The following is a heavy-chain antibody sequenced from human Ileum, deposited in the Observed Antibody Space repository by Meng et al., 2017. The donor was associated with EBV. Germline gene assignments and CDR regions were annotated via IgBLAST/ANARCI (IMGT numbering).Heavy chain of an antibody. J-gene: IGHJ4*02. CDR1: GGSISSSNW. D-gene: IGHD6-19*01. Sequence: QGEVQEAGPRRSKPSGTLSPTCAGSGGSISSSNWWSWVRQPPGKGLEWIGEIYHSGSTNYNPSLKSRVTISVDKSKNQFSLNLSSVTAADTAVYFCARVGQWLPIDYWGQGTLVTVSS. CDR3: ARVGQWLPIDY. CDR2: IYHSGST. V-gene: IGHV4-4*02.